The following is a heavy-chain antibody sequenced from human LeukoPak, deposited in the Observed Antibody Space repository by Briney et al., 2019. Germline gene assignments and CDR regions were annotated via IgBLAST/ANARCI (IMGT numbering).Heavy chain of an antibody. J-gene: IGHJ4*02. D-gene: IGHD2-15*01. CDR1: GFTFSNAW. V-gene: IGHV3-15*01. Sequence: GGSLRLSCAASGFTFSNAWMTWVRQAPGKGLEWVGRVRRETDGGTTDYAAPVKGRFTVYRDDSKKTLYLQMDSLKTEDTAVYYCTTENLGYCSGGSCFGGRINYWGQGTLVTVSS. CDR3: TTENLGYCSGGSCFGGRINY. CDR2: VRRETDGGTT.